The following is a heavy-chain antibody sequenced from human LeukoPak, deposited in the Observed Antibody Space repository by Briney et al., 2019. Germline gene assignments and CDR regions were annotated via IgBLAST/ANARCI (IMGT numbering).Heavy chain of an antibody. D-gene: IGHD3-10*01. CDR1: GGSISSGGYY. Sequence: SETLSLTCTVSGGSISSGGYYWSWIRQHPGKGLEWIGYIYYSGSTYYNPSLKSRVTISVDTSKNQFSLKLSYVTAADTAVYYCARARYGSGSYYFDYWGQGTLVTVSS. V-gene: IGHV4-31*03. CDR3: ARARYGSGSYYFDY. CDR2: IYYSGST. J-gene: IGHJ4*02.